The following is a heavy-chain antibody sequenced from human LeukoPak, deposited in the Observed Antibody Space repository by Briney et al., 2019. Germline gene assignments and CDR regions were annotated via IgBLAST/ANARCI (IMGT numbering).Heavy chain of an antibody. J-gene: IGHJ4*02. CDR1: GFTFSSFG. V-gene: IGHV3-23*01. Sequence: GGSLRLSCAASGFTFSSFGMRWVRQAPGKGLEWVSAISGSGGTTYYADSVKGRFTISRDNAKNTLYLQMNSLRAEDTAVYYCAVSSSSGSGYFDYWGQGTLVTVSS. D-gene: IGHD6-13*01. CDR3: AVSSSSGSGYFDY. CDR2: ISGSGGTT.